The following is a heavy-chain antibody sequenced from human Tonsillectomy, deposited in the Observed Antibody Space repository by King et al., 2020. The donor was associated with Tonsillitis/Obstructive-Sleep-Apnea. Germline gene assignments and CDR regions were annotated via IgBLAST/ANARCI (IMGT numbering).Heavy chain of an antibody. J-gene: IGHJ4*02. V-gene: IGHV1-69*01. D-gene: IGHD2-2*01. Sequence: VQLVQSGAEVKKPGSSVKVSCKASGGTFSSYAISWVRQAPGQGLEWMGGIIPIFGTANYAQKFHGRVTITADESTSTAYMELSSLRSEDTAVYYCARERLYCSSTSCYLSVYWGQGTLVTVSS. CDR1: GGTFSSYA. CDR2: IIPIFGTA. CDR3: ARERLYCSSTSCYLSVY.